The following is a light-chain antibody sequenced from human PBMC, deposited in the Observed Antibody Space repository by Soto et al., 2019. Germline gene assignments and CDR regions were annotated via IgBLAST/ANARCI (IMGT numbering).Light chain of an antibody. CDR3: SSYTSSSTVV. CDR1: SSDVGGYNY. V-gene: IGLV2-14*01. CDR2: DVC. J-gene: IGLJ2*01. Sequence: QSALTQPASVSGSPGQSITISCTGTSSDVGGYNYVSWYQQHPGKAPKLMIYDVCNRPSGVSNRFSGSKSGDTASLTISGLQAEDEADYHCSSYTSSSTVVFGGGTKLTGL.